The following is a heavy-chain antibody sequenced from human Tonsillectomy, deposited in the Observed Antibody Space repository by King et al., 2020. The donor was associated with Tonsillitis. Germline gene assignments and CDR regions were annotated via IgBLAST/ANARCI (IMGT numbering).Heavy chain of an antibody. Sequence: VQLVESGAEMKKPGSSVKVSCKASGGSFTSYAFSWMRQAPGKGLEWMGGIVPIFGTTHYAQKFQDRVTITADESTSTAYMGLSSLRSEDTAVYSCAGGTGTRYFALWGRGTLVTVSS. V-gene: IGHV1-69*01. CDR3: AGGTGTRYFAL. D-gene: IGHD1-1*01. CDR1: GGSFTSYA. CDR2: IVPIFGTT. J-gene: IGHJ2*01.